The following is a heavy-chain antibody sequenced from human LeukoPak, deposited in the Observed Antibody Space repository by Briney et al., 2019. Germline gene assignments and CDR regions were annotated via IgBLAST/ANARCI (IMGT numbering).Heavy chain of an antibody. J-gene: IGHJ2*01. CDR1: GFTFSNYG. CDR3: VKDPYDIATYRYFDL. CDR2: ISYDGSDK. Sequence: GGSLRLSCAASGFTFSNYGMHWVRQAPGKGLEGVAVISYDGSDKYYVDSVKGRFTIFRDNSKNTLYLQMNSLRAEDTAVYYCVKDPYDIATYRYFDLWGRGTLVTVSS. D-gene: IGHD3-22*01. V-gene: IGHV3-30*18.